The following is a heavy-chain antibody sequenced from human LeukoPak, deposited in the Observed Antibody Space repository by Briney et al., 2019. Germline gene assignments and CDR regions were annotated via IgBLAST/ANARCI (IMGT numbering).Heavy chain of an antibody. V-gene: IGHV4-34*01. D-gene: IGHD4-17*01. CDR1: GRSFSGYS. CDR3: ARAHYRDYGGSDY. Sequence: SETLSLTCAVYGRSFSGYSWSWIRQPPGKGLEWIGEINHSGSTYYNPSLKSRVTISVDMSKNQFSLKLTSVTAADTAVYYCARAHYRDYGGSDYWGQGTLVTVSS. CDR2: INHSGST. J-gene: IGHJ4*02.